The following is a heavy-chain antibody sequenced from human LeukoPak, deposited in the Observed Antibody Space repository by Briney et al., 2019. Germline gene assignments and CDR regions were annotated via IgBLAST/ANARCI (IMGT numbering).Heavy chain of an antibody. CDR3: AIGFDDILTGYYPFDY. V-gene: IGHV6-1*01. D-gene: IGHD3-9*01. Sequence: QTLSLTCAISGDSVSSNSAAWNWIRQSPSRGLEWLGRTYYRSKWYNDYAVSVKSRITINPDTSKNQFSLQLNSVTPEDTAVYYCAIGFDDILTGYYPFDYWGQGTLVTVSS. J-gene: IGHJ4*02. CDR2: TYYRSKWYN. CDR1: GDSVSSNSAA.